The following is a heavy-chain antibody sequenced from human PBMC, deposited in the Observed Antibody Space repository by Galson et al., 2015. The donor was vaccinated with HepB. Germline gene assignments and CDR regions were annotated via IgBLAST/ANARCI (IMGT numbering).Heavy chain of an antibody. Sequence: SVKVSCKASGYAFTSYSMNWVRQAPGQRLEWMGWINAANGHTKYSERFQGRVTITTDTSARTGYMEVRSLRSEDTAVYYCASSVLHHTGDGFDIWGQGTMVVVS. CDR2: INAANGHT. CDR3: ASSVLHHTGDGFDI. J-gene: IGHJ3*02. V-gene: IGHV1-3*01. CDR1: GYAFTSYS. D-gene: IGHD1-14*01.